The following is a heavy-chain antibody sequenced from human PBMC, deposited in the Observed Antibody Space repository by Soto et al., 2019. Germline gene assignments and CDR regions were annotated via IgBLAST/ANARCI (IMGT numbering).Heavy chain of an antibody. V-gene: IGHV1-18*01. CDR2: ISAFKGYT. Sequence: QVQLVQSGPEVKKPGASVKLSCKASGYIFTSYGIGWVRQAPGQGLEWMGWISAFKGYTKYPQRLQGRVTMTTDTPTSTAYMELTSLRSDDTAVYYCARVDDYYDSSGHYFTVFNYWGQGSLVTVSS. J-gene: IGHJ4*02. CDR1: GYIFTSYG. CDR3: ARVDDYYDSSGHYFTVFNY. D-gene: IGHD3-22*01.